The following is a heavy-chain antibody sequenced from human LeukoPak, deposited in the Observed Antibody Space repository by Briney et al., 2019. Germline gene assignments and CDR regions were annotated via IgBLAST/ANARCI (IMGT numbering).Heavy chain of an antibody. CDR3: AKDVGKWESLHFFDY. Sequence: GRSLSLSCLTSGFTLSTNATSWVRQAPGKGLEWISGISGSGASTYYADSVKGRFTISRDDSRNTLYLQMNSLRGDDTAVYYCAKDVGKWESLHFFDYWGQGTLVTVSS. V-gene: IGHV3-23*01. J-gene: IGHJ4*02. CDR2: ISGSGAST. CDR1: GFTLSTNA. D-gene: IGHD1-26*01.